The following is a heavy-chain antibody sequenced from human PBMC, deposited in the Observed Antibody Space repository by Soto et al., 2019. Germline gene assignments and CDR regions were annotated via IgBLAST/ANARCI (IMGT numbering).Heavy chain of an antibody. Sequence: PSQTLSLTCAISGDSVSTNSATWDWIWQSPSRGLEWLGRTYYRSKWYNDYAVSVKGRITINPDTSNNQLSLQLNSVTPDDTAVYYCARLIGNSWLDSWGQGALVTV. D-gene: IGHD2-8*01. CDR2: TYYRSKWYN. V-gene: IGHV6-1*01. CDR3: ARLIGNSWLDS. J-gene: IGHJ5*01. CDR1: GDSVSTNSAT.